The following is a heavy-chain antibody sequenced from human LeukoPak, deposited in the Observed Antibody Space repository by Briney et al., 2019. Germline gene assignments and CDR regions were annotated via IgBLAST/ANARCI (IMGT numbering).Heavy chain of an antibody. CDR1: GFTSGRYW. CDR3: ARASLSSLLTFDY. CDR2: IKQDGSQK. Sequence: GSLRLSCAASGFTSGRYWMNWVRQAPGKGLEWVAIIKQDGSQKFYLDSVRGRFTISTDTANNSLYLLMNSLRAEDTAVYYCARASLSSLLTFDYWGQGTLVTVSS. D-gene: IGHD2-15*01. V-gene: IGHV3-7*02. J-gene: IGHJ4*02.